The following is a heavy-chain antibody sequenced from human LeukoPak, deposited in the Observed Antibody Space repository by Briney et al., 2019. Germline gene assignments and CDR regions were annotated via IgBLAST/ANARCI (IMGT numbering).Heavy chain of an antibody. CDR3: ARGYSYGSNWFDP. CDR2: IYYSGST. D-gene: IGHD5-18*01. CDR1: GGSISSYY. V-gene: IGHV4-59*08. Sequence: SETLSLTCTVSGGSISSYYWSWIRQPPAKGLEWIGYIYYSGSTNYNPSLKSRVTISVDTSKNQFSLKLSSVTAADTAVHYCARGYSYGSNWFDPWGQGTLVTVSS. J-gene: IGHJ5*02.